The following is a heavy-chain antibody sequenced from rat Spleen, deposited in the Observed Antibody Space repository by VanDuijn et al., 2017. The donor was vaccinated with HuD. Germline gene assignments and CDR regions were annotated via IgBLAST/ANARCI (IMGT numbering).Heavy chain of an antibody. CDR2: ITSTGNTP. Sequence: EVELVESGGGLVQPGRSLKLSCVASGFTFNDYWMTWIRQAPGKGLEWVASITSTGNTPYYLGSVKGRFTISRDNGKSTLYLQMNSLRSEDTATYYCTARFDWFAYWGQGTLLTVSS. CDR3: TARFDWFAY. V-gene: IGHV5-31*01. J-gene: IGHJ3*01. CDR1: GFTFNDYW.